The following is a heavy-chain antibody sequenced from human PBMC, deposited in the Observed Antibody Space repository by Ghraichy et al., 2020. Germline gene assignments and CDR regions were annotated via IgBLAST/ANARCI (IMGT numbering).Heavy chain of an antibody. CDR1: GFSFNDYI. Sequence: GVLRLSCAGSGFSFNDYIINWVRPAPGKGLEWVSSISSSGDFRYYAASVKGRFTISRDYAKNSVSLEMDSLRVEDTALYYCARVVGIAPAGPLDFWGQGNLVTVAS. J-gene: IGHJ4*02. CDR2: ISSSGDFR. CDR3: ARVVGIAPAGPLDF. V-gene: IGHV3-21*01. D-gene: IGHD2-21*01.